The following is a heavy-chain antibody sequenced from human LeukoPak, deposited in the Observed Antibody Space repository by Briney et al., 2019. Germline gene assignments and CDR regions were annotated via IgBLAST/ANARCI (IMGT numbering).Heavy chain of an antibody. J-gene: IGHJ5*02. V-gene: IGHV1-2*04. CDR2: INPNSGGT. Sequence: GASAKVSCKASGYTFTGYYMHWVRQAPGQGLEWMGWINPNSGGTNYAQKFQGWVTMTRDTSISTAYMELSRLRSDDTAVYYCARGPAATDWFDPWGQGTLVTVSS. D-gene: IGHD2-2*01. CDR1: GYTFTGYY. CDR3: ARGPAATDWFDP.